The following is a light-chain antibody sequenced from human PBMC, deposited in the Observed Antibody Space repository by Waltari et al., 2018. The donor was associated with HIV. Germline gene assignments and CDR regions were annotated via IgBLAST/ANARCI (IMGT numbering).Light chain of an antibody. V-gene: IGLV1-44*01. CDR2: SNN. CDR3: AAWDDSLNGVV. CDR1: TSNIGRNT. Sequence: QSVLTQPPSASGPPGQRVTISCSVSTSNIGRNTLTWYQQLPGTAPKLLIYSNNQRPSGVPDRFAGSKSGTSASLAISGLQSEDEADYYCAAWDDSLNGVVFGGGTKLTVL. J-gene: IGLJ2*01.